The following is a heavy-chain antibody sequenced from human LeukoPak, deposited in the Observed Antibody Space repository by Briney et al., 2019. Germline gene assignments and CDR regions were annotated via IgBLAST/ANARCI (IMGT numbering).Heavy chain of an antibody. CDR2: ISAYNGNT. CDR3: ARVLYYGSGSYSGYYYYMDV. V-gene: IGHV1-18*01. D-gene: IGHD3-10*01. CDR1: GYTFTSYG. J-gene: IGHJ6*03. Sequence: ASVKVSCKASGYTFTSYGISWVRQAPGQGLEWMGWISAYNGNTNYAQELQGRVTMTTDTSTSTAYMELRSLRSDDTAVYYCARVLYYGSGSYSGYYYYMDVWGKGTTVTISS.